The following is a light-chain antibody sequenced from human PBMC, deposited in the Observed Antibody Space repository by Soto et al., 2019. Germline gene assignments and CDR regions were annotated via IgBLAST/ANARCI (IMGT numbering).Light chain of an antibody. J-gene: IGLJ2*01. CDR1: SSDGGIYSL. V-gene: IGLV2-23*01. CDR3: CAYVGGSTGA. CDR2: EGT. Sequence: QSALTQPASVSGSPGQSITISCTGISSDGGIYSLVSWYQQHPGKAPKFIIYEGTKRRSGVSTRDSGSRSGNSGSLTIAGLQSEGEGDYYCCAYVGGSTGAFVGGTQLTVL.